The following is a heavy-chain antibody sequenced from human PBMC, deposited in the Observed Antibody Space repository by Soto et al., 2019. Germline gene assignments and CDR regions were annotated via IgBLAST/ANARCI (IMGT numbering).Heavy chain of an antibody. CDR1: GFTFSSYA. J-gene: IGHJ4*02. Sequence: PGGSLRLSCAASGFTFSSYAMSWVPQAPGKGLEWVSTISGSGGSTYYADSVKGRFTISRDNAKNTLYLQMNSLRAEDTAVYYCATDISGLFDYWGQGALVTVSS. CDR3: ATDISGLFDY. CDR2: ISGSGGST. V-gene: IGHV3-23*01.